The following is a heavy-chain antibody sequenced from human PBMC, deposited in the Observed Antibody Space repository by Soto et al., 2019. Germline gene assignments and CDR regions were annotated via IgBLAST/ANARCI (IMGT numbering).Heavy chain of an antibody. Sequence: ASVKVSCKASGYTFTSYDINWVRQATGQGLEWMGWMNPNSGNTGYAQKFQGRVTMTRNTSISTAYMELSSLRSDDTAVYYCAKASSGWSYYYYYGMDVWGQGTTVTVSS. CDR3: AKASSGWSYYYYYGMDV. CDR2: MNPNSGNT. CDR1: GYTFTSYD. J-gene: IGHJ6*02. D-gene: IGHD6-19*01. V-gene: IGHV1-8*01.